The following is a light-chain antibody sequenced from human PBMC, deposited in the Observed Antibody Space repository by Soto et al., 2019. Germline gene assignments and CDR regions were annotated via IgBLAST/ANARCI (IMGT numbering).Light chain of an antibody. Sequence: QSVLTQPPSASGTPGQRVTISCSGSSSNIGSNYVYWYQQLPGTAPKLLIYRNNQRPSGVPDRFSGSKSGTSASLAISGLRSEDEADYYCAAWDDSLVFGGGPKVTVL. CDR2: RNN. CDR1: SSNIGSNY. J-gene: IGLJ3*02. V-gene: IGLV1-47*01. CDR3: AAWDDSLV.